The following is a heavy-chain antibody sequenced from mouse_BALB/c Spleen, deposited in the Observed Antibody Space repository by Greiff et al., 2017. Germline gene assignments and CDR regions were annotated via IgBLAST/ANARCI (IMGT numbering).Heavy chain of an antibody. V-gene: IGHV3-6*02. CDR2: ISYDGSN. D-gene: IGHD1-1*01. CDR1: GYSITSGYY. CDR3: ARVDGYVDY. J-gene: IGHJ2*01. Sequence: EVKLQESGPGLVKPSQSLSLTCSVTGYSITSGYYWNWIRQFPGNKLEWMGYISYDGSNNYNPSLKNRISITRDTSKNQFFLKLNSVTTEDTATYYCARVDGYVDYWGQGTTLTVSS.